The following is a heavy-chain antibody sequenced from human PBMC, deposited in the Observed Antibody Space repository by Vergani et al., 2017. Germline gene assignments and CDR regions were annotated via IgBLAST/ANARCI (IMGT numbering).Heavy chain of an antibody. CDR3: ARAQWDDSSGDPAFDM. CDR2: IHYSGST. CDR1: GGSISSYY. D-gene: IGHD3-22*01. J-gene: IGHJ3*02. V-gene: IGHV4-59*01. Sequence: QVQLQESGPGLVKPSETLSLTCTVSGGSISSYYWSWIRQSPGKGLEWNGYIHYSGSTNYNPSLKSRVTISVDTSKNQFYLKLSAVTGADTAVYYCARAQWDDSSGDPAFDMWGQGTTVIVS.